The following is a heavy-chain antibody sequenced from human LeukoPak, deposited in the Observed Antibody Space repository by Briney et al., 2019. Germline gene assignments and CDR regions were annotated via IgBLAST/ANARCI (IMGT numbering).Heavy chain of an antibody. CDR3: ARFWGTLGTSDY. Sequence: ASVKVSCKASGYTFTSYYMHWVRQAPGQGLEWMGIINPSGGSTSYAQKLQGRVTMTTDTPTSTAYMELRSLRSDDTAVYYCARFWGTLGTSDYWGQGTLVTVSS. J-gene: IGHJ4*02. CDR2: INPSGGST. V-gene: IGHV1-46*01. D-gene: IGHD7-27*01. CDR1: GYTFTSYY.